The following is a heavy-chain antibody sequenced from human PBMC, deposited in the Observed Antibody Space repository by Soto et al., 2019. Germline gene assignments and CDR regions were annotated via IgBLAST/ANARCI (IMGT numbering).Heavy chain of an antibody. CDR1: GFTFSSYA. CDR2: ISGSGGST. J-gene: IGHJ4*02. D-gene: IGHD6-13*01. Sequence: GGSLRLSCAASGFTFSSYAMSWARQAPGKGLEWVPAISGSGGSTYYADSVKGRFTISRDNSKNTLYLQMNSLRAEDTAVYYCAKVRQQLVPGGFDYWGQGTLVTVSS. CDR3: AKVRQQLVPGGFDY. V-gene: IGHV3-23*01.